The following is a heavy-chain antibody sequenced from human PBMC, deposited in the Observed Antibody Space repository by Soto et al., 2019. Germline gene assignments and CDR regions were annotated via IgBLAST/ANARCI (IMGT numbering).Heavy chain of an antibody. CDR3: AREGGSSSFRYGYYFDY. V-gene: IGHV1-69*01. J-gene: IGHJ4*02. D-gene: IGHD6-6*01. CDR2: IIPIFGTA. CDR1: GGTFSSYA. Sequence: QVQLVQSGAEVKKPGSSVKVSCKASGGTFSSYAIGWVRQAPGQGLEWMGGIIPIFGTANYAQKFQGRVTITADESTSTAYMELSSLRSEDTAVYYCAREGGSSSFRYGYYFDYWGQGTLVTVSS.